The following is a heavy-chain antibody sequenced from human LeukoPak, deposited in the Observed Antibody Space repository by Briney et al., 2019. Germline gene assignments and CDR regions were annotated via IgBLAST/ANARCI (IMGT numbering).Heavy chain of an antibody. J-gene: IGHJ4*02. D-gene: IGHD2-21*02. CDR3: ARDGTAYCGGDCQDY. V-gene: IGHV4-39*07. Sequence: SETLSLTCTVSGGSISSSSYYWGWIRQPPGKGLEWIGSIYYSGSTYYNPSLKSRVAISVDTSKNQFSLKLSSVTAADTAVYYCARDGTAYCGGDCQDYWGQGTLVTVSS. CDR1: GGSISSSSYY. CDR2: IYYSGST.